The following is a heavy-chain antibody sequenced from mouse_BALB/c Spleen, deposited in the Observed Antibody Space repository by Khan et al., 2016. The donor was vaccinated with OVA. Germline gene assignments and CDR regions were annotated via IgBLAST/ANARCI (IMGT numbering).Heavy chain of an antibody. CDR3: VRGWGNFGYAMDY. CDR2: IRSKNNNYAT. CDR1: GFTFKTNA. V-gene: IGHV10S3*01. J-gene: IGHJ4*01. Sequence: EVQLVETGGRLVQPKGSLKLSCAASGFTFKTNAMNWVRQAPGKGLEWVGRIRSKNNNYATYYADSVKDRFTISRDESQNMLYLQMNNLKTEDTAMYYCVRGWGNFGYAMDYWGQGTSVTVSS. D-gene: IGHD2-1*01.